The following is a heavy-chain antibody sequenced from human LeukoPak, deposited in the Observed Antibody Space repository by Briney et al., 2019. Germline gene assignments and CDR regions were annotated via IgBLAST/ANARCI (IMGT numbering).Heavy chain of an antibody. J-gene: IGHJ3*02. Sequence: SVKASCKASGYTFTNYDIHWVRQATGQGPEWVAWINPNMGNTASAQKFQGRITVSRNTSTSTTYMELSSLRSEDTALYYCARGLSVDYEKYDTFDIWGQGTKVTVAS. CDR1: GYTFTNYD. CDR2: INPNMGNT. D-gene: IGHD4-17*01. CDR3: ARGLSVDYEKYDTFDI. V-gene: IGHV1-8*01.